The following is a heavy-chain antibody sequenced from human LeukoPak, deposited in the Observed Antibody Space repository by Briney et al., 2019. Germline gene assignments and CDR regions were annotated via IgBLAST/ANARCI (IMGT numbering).Heavy chain of an antibody. CDR1: GFTFSSHA. Sequence: GGSLRLSCAASGFTFSSHAMHWVRQAPGKGLDWVAVIQYDGSTKYYADSVKGRFIISRDNSRNTLDLQMNSLRAEDTAIYYCARDISGSYTVDYWGQGVLVTVSS. CDR3: ARDISGSYTVDY. J-gene: IGHJ4*02. D-gene: IGHD1-26*01. CDR2: IQYDGSTK. V-gene: IGHV3-30-3*01.